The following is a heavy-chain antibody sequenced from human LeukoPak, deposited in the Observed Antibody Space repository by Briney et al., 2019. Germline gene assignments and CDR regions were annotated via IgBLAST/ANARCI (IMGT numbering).Heavy chain of an antibody. CDR3: AKDQQLVPAGFDY. CDR1: GFTFSSYG. Sequence: GGSLRLSCAASGFTFSSYGMHWVRQAPGKGLEWVSASSGSGGSTYYADSVKGRFTISRDNSKNTLYLQMNSLRAEDTAVYYCAKDQQLVPAGFDYWGQGTLVTVSS. CDR2: SSGSGGST. J-gene: IGHJ4*02. D-gene: IGHD6-13*01. V-gene: IGHV3-23*01.